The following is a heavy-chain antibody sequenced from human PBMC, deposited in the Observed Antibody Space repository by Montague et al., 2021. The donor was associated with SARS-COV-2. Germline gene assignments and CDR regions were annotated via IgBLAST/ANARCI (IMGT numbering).Heavy chain of an antibody. CDR3: ARHLFSFSDSGTLGYFDY. CDR2: IYYSGST. J-gene: IGHJ4*01. Sequence: SETLSLTCDVSGVSINNNNYYWGWIRQPPGKGLEWIGTIYYSGSTYYNPSLKSRVTISVDTSKNQFPLRVRSVTAADTAVYYCARHLFSFSDSGTLGYFDYWGHGTLVAVSS. V-gene: IGHV4-39*01. D-gene: IGHD3-10*01. CDR1: GVSINNNNYY.